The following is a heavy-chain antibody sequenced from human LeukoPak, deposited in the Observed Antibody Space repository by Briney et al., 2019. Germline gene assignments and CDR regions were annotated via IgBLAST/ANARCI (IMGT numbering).Heavy chain of an antibody. CDR3: ARDSSGWHYFDY. V-gene: IGHV3-21*01. Sequence: PGGSLRLSCAASGFTFSSYSMNWVRQAPGKGLEWVSSISSSSSYTYYADSVKGRFTISRDNAKNSLYLQMNSLRAEDTAVYYCARDSSGWHYFDYWGQGTLVTVSS. D-gene: IGHD6-19*01. CDR1: GFTFSSYS. CDR2: ISSSSSYT. J-gene: IGHJ4*02.